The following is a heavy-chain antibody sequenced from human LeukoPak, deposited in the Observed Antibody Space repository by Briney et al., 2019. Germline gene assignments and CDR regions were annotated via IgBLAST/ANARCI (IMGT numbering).Heavy chain of an antibody. CDR1: GFTFSSYG. D-gene: IGHD2-15*01. CDR2: ISYDGSNK. CDR3: AKEGYCSGGSCYDGAFDY. V-gene: IGHV3-30*18. Sequence: GGSLRLSCAASGFTFSSYGMHWVRQAPGKGLEWVAVISYDGSNKYYADSVKGRFTISRDNSKNTLYLQMNSLRAEDTAVCYCAKEGYCSGGSCYDGAFDYWGQGTLVTVSS. J-gene: IGHJ4*02.